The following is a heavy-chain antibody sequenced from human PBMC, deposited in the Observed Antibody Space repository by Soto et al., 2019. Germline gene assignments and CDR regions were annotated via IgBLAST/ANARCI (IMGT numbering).Heavy chain of an antibody. CDR2: IYYNGNT. D-gene: IGHD4-17*01. Sequence: SETLSLTCTVSGASVTSSSYFWGWIRQPPGQGLERIGTIYYNGNTLYNPSLKSRLSISVDSSKHQLSLNLDSVTAADTAIYFCARRPYTVTTWDFWGQGTLVTVSS. J-gene: IGHJ4*02. CDR1: GASVTSSSYF. V-gene: IGHV4-39*01. CDR3: ARRPYTVTTWDF.